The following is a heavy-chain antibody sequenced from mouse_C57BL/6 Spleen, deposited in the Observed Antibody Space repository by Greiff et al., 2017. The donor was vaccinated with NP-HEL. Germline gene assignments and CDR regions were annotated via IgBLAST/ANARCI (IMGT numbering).Heavy chain of an antibody. CDR3: ASQLWPYYAMDY. J-gene: IGHJ4*01. CDR1: GFTFSDYY. V-gene: IGHV5-12*01. CDR2: ISNGGGST. D-gene: IGHD1-1*02. Sequence: EVKVVESGGGLVQPGGSLKLSCAASGFTFSDYYMYWVRQTPEKRLEWVAYISNGGGSTYYPDTVKGRFTISRDNAKNTLYLQMSRLKSEDTAMYYWASQLWPYYAMDYWGQGTSVTVSS.